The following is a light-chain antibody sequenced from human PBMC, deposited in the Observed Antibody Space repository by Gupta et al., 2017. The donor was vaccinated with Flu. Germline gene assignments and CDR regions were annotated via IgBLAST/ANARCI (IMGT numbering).Light chain of an antibody. CDR2: GAS. CDR1: QSVSSD. J-gene: IGKJ1*01. Sequence: PANQSAYPGGRATLSCRASQSVSSDLAWYQQKPGQGPRLLIYGASTRATGIPARFSGSGSGTDFTLTISSLQPEDFAVYFCQQYYNWPPAFGQGTKVEI. V-gene: IGKV3-15*01. CDR3: QQYYNWPPA.